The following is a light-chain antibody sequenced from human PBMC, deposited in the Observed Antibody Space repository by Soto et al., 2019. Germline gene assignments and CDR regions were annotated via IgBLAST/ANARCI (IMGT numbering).Light chain of an antibody. CDR3: SSYTPTSTHL. V-gene: IGLV2-14*03. J-gene: IGLJ2*01. CDR2: DVS. Sequence: QSALTQPASVSGSPGQSITISCIGNSRNVGGYNFVSWYQHHPGKAPKLIIFDVSHRPSGVSDRFSGSKSGNTASLTISGLQAEDEADYYCSSYTPTSTHLFGGGTTLTVL. CDR1: SRNVGGYNF.